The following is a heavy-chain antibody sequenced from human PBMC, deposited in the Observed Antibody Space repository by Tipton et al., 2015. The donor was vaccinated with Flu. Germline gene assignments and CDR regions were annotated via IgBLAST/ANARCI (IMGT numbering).Heavy chain of an antibody. CDR3: ARDPEGYCSGGSCYPGGWFDP. D-gene: IGHD2-15*01. J-gene: IGHJ5*02. CDR1: GGSISSYY. Sequence: TLSLTCTVPGGSISSYYWSWIRQPPGKGLEWIGYIYYSGSTNYNPSLKSRVTISVDTSKNQFSLKLSPVTAADTAVYYCARDPEGYCSGGSCYPGGWFDPWGQGTLVTVSS. V-gene: IGHV4-59*01. CDR2: IYYSGST.